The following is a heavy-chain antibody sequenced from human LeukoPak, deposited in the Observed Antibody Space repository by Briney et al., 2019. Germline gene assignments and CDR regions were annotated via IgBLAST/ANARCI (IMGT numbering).Heavy chain of an antibody. CDR3: AADRQCSSTRCYPYNFDY. V-gene: IGHV1-58*01. J-gene: IGHJ4*02. Sequence: SVKVSCKTSGFTFSSSAVQWVRQARGQRLEWIGWIVVGSGNTNYAQKFQERVTITRDTSTATAYMELSSLRSEDTAVYYCAADRQCSSTRCYPYNFDYWGQGTLVTVSS. CDR1: GFTFSSSA. CDR2: IVVGSGNT. D-gene: IGHD2-2*01.